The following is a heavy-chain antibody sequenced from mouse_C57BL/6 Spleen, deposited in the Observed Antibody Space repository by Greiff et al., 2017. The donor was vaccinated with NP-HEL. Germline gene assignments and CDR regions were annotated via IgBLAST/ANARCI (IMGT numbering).Heavy chain of an antibody. CDR3: ARYGYYPYYAMDY. J-gene: IGHJ4*01. D-gene: IGHD2-3*01. Sequence: QVQLKQPGAELVRPGSSVKLSCKASGYTFTSYWMDWVKQRPGQGLEWIGNIYPSDSETHYNQKFKDKATLTVDKSSSTAYMQLSSLTSEDSAVYYCARYGYYPYYAMDYWGQGTSVTVSS. V-gene: IGHV1-61*01. CDR2: IYPSDSET. CDR1: GYTFTSYW.